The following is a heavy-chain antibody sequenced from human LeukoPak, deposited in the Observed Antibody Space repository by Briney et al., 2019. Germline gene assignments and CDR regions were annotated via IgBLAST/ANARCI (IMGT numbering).Heavy chain of an antibody. Sequence: GASVKVSCKASGYTFTSYGISWVRQALGQGLEWMGWISAYNGNTNYAQKLQGRVTMTTDTSTSTAYMELRSLRSDDTAVYYCARAKDSYGYSGFDYWGQGTLVTVSS. CDR3: ARAKDSYGYSGFDY. V-gene: IGHV1-18*01. CDR2: ISAYNGNT. J-gene: IGHJ4*02. D-gene: IGHD5-18*01. CDR1: GYTFTSYG.